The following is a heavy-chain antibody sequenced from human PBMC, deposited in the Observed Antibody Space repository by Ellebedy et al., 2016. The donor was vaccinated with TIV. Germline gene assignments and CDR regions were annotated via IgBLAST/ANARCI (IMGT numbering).Heavy chain of an antibody. D-gene: IGHD3-16*01. Sequence: FTFSRDNAKNSLYLQMNSLRAEDTAVYYCAKDGGYDYIWGSYSIWGQGTMVTVSS. CDR3: AKDGGYDYIWGSYSI. V-gene: IGHV3-11*05. J-gene: IGHJ3*02.